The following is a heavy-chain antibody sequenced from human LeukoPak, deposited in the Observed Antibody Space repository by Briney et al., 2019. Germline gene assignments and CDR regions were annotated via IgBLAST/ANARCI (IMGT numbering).Heavy chain of an antibody. D-gene: IGHD4-17*01. CDR1: ADSFSSHY. J-gene: IGHJ3*02. V-gene: IGHV4-59*11. CDR2: ISYIGST. Sequence: SETLSLTCAVSADSFSSHYWTWIRQPPGKGLGWIGYISYIGSTTYNPSLKSRVTISIDTSKNQFSLKLSSVTAADTAVYYCARDLVTVTKGFDIWGQGTMVSVSS. CDR3: ARDLVTVTKGFDI.